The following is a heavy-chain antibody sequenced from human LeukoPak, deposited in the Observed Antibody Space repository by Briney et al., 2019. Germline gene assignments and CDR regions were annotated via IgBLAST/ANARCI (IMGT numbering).Heavy chain of an antibody. CDR1: GGSISSGGYY. D-gene: IGHD5-18*01. J-gene: IGHJ4*02. CDR3: AREKLADSYGLDY. Sequence: SQTLSLTCTVSGGSISSGGYYWSWIRQHPGKGLEWIGYIYYSGSTYYNTSLKSRVTISVDTSKNQFSLKLSSVTAADTAVYYCAREKLADSYGLDYWGQGTLVTVSS. V-gene: IGHV4-31*03. CDR2: IYYSGST.